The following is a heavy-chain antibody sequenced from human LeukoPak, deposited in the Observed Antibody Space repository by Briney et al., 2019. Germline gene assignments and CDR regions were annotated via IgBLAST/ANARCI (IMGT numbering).Heavy chain of an antibody. CDR1: GGSISSGSYY. CDR3: AREHLRGYSSSWYLVPGRYFDL. V-gene: IGHV4-39*07. CDR2: INHSGST. D-gene: IGHD6-13*01. J-gene: IGHJ2*01. Sequence: SETLSLTCTVSGGSISSGSYYWSWIRQPPGKGLEWIGEINHSGSTNYNPSLKSRVTISVDTSKNQFSLKLSSVTAADTAVYYCAREHLRGYSSSWYLVPGRYFDLWGRGTLVTVSS.